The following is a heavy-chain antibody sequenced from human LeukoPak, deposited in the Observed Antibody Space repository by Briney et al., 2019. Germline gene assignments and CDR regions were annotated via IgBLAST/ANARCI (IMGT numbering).Heavy chain of an antibody. CDR3: AKEGDWNLDY. D-gene: IGHD1-1*01. CDR1: DFNFRSNW. Sequence: GGSLRLSCVASDFNFRSNWMDWVRQAPGKGLEWVANIKGDGSEKNYVDSVKGRFSISRDSAKNSLYLEMNSLRAEDTGVYYCAKEGDWNLDYWGQGALVTVSS. J-gene: IGHJ4*02. V-gene: IGHV3-7*04. CDR2: IKGDGSEK.